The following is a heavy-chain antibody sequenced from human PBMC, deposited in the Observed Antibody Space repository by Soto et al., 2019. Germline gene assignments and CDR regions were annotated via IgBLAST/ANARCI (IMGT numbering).Heavy chain of an antibody. Sequence: QITLKESGPTLVKPTQTLTLTCTFSGFSLSTSGVGVGWIRQPPGKALEGLALIYWDDDKRYSPSLKRRLTITKDNSKNQVVVTKTKMDPMDTATYDGAQEPYSSSWYVCWFDPWGQGTLVTVSS. J-gene: IGHJ5*02. CDR1: GFSLSTSGVG. CDR2: IYWDDDK. D-gene: IGHD6-13*01. CDR3: AQEPYSSSWYVCWFDP. V-gene: IGHV2-5*02.